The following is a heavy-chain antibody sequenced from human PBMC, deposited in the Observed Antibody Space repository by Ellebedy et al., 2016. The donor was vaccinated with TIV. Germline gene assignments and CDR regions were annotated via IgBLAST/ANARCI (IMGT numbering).Heavy chain of an antibody. CDR2: FDPEDGET. CDR1: GYTLTELS. Sequence: ASVKVSCKVSGYTLTELSMHWVRQAPGKGLEWMGGFDPEDGETIYAQKFQGRVTMTEDTSTDTAYMELSSLRSEDTAVYYCATDLLGAAGIRGGFDPWGQGTLVTVSS. CDR3: ATDLLGAAGIRGGFDP. J-gene: IGHJ5*02. V-gene: IGHV1-24*01. D-gene: IGHD6-13*01.